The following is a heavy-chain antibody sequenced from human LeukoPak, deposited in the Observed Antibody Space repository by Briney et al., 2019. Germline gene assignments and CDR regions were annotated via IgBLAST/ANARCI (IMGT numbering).Heavy chain of an antibody. D-gene: IGHD6-19*01. J-gene: IGHJ4*02. CDR2: ISDSGGTT. Sequence: GESLRLSCVASGFTFSSYAMSWVRQAPGKGLEWVAAISDSGGTTYYVDSVRGRFTVSRDNSENTLYPQMNSLRAEDTAVYYCAKSRSGWYLFDYWGQGTLVTVSS. V-gene: IGHV3-23*01. CDR3: AKSRSGWYLFDY. CDR1: GFTFSSYA.